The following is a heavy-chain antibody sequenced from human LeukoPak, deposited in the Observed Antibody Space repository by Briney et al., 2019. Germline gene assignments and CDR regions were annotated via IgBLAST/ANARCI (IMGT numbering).Heavy chain of an antibody. J-gene: IGHJ4*02. Sequence: ASVKVSCKASGGTFSSYAISWVRQAPGQGLEWMGRIIPIFGTANYAQKFQGRVTITTDGSTSTAYMELSSLRSEDAAVYYCARVVTDSSGYYFGYFDYWGQGTLVTVSP. CDR2: IIPIFGTA. CDR1: GGTFSSYA. CDR3: ARVVTDSSGYYFGYFDY. D-gene: IGHD3-22*01. V-gene: IGHV1-69*05.